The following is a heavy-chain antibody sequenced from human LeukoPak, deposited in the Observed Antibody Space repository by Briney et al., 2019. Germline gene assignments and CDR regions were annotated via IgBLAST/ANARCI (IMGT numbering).Heavy chain of an antibody. CDR2: INAGNGNT. Sequence: GASVKVSCKASGYTFTSYAMHWVRQAPGQRLEWMGWINAGNGNTKYSQKFQGRVTITRDTSASTAYMELSSLRSEDTAVYYCARGGSGWYSGAFDIWGQGTMVTVSS. CDR3: ARGGSGWYSGAFDI. V-gene: IGHV1-3*01. J-gene: IGHJ3*02. D-gene: IGHD6-19*01. CDR1: GYTFTSYA.